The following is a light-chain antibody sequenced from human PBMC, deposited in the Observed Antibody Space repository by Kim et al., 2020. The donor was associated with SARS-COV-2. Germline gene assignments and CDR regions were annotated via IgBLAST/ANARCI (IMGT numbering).Light chain of an antibody. J-gene: IGKJ1*01. CDR1: QGISNS. CDR2: DAS. CDR3: QKYNSAPWT. V-gene: IGKV1-27*01. Sequence: GSVGDRVTTTCRASQGISNSLAWYQQKPAKGPKVLIYDASTLQSGVPSRFSGSGSGTDFTLTISSLQPEDVATYYCQKYNSAPWTLGQGTKVDIK.